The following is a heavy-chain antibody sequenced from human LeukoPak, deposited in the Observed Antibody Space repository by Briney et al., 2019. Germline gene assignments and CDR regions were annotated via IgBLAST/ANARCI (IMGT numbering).Heavy chain of an antibody. V-gene: IGHV3-23*01. Sequence: PGGSLRLSCAASGFTFSSYAMSWVRQVPGKGLEWVSIVSGSGGNTYYADSVKGRFTSSRDNSKSTLYLQMNSLRVGDTALYYCVRGRSGYFDPFDFWGPGTLVTVSS. CDR2: VSGSGGNT. CDR1: GFTFSSYA. D-gene: IGHD3-22*01. J-gene: IGHJ4*02. CDR3: VRGRSGYFDPFDF.